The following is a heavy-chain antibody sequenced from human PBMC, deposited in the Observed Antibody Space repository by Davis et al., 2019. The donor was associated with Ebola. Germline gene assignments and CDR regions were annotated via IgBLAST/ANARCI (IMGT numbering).Heavy chain of an antibody. CDR1: GFTVSSNY. D-gene: IGHD1-14*01. CDR3: ARGSTGGY. V-gene: IGHV3-53*01. J-gene: IGHJ4*02. CDR2: IYSGGST. Sequence: GGSLRLSCAASGFTVSSNYMSWVRQAPGKGLEWVSLIYSGGSTYYTDSVKGRFTISRDNAKNSLYPQMNSLRAEDTAVYYCARGSTGGYWGQGTLVTVSS.